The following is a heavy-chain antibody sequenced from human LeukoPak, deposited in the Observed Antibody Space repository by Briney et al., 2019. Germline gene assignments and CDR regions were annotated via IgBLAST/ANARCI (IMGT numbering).Heavy chain of an antibody. J-gene: IGHJ4*02. Sequence: PGGSLRLSCAASGSIFSSYAMHWVRQAPGKGLEWVAVISYDGSNKYYADSVKGRFTISRDNSKNTLYLQMNSLRAEDTAVYYCARDGYVWGSYRSWYFDYWGQGTLVTVSS. D-gene: IGHD3-16*02. CDR3: ARDGYVWGSYRSWYFDY. CDR2: ISYDGSNK. V-gene: IGHV3-30-3*01. CDR1: GSIFSSYA.